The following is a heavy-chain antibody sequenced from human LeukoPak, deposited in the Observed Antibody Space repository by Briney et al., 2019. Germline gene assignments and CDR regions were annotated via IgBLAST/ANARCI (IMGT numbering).Heavy chain of an antibody. D-gene: IGHD7-27*01. V-gene: IGHV3-23*01. J-gene: IGHJ6*02. CDR1: GFSFNNYA. CDR3: AKTSLGHPPHYCTMDV. Sequence: GGSLRLSCAASGFSFNNYAMIWVRQAPGKGLEWVSAIGGRGTSTFYADSVKGRFTISRDNSKNTLYLQMNSLRAEDTAVYYCAKTSLGHPPHYCTMDVWGQGTTVTVSS. CDR2: IGGRGTST.